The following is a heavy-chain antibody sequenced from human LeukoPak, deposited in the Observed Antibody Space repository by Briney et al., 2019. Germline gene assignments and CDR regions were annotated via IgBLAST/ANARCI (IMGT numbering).Heavy chain of an antibody. D-gene: IGHD3-22*01. CDR1: SGSLTDSC. J-gene: IGHJ4*02. CDR2: IYPDGRI. V-gene: IGHV4-59*12. Sequence: SETLSLTCSVSSGSLTDSCWSWFRQAPGKGFEWLGFIYPDGRIEYSPSLRSRVTFSVATSKLEATVRLSSVTASDTAVYYCTREGYDRSGYFLDFWGQGTLVTVSS. CDR3: TREGYDRSGYFLDF.